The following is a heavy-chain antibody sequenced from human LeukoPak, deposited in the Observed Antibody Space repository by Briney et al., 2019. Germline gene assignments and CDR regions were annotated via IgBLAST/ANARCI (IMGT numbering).Heavy chain of an antibody. CDR3: ARAWVPSYNWFDP. CDR2: IHYTGST. V-gene: IGHV4-38-2*02. D-gene: IGHD3-10*01. J-gene: IGHJ5*02. CDR1: GYAISSAYY. Sequence: SETLSLTCTVSGYAISSAYYWGWIRQPPVKGLEWIGTIHYTGSTYYNPSLKSRVTISLDTSKNQFSLKLSSVTAADTAVYYCARAWVPSYNWFDPWGQGTLVTVSS.